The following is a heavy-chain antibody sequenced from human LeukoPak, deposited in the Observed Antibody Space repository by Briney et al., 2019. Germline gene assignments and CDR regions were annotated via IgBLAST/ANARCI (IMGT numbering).Heavy chain of an antibody. CDR3: AKRGGTYSYYYYMDV. V-gene: IGHV3-30*02. CDR2: IQYDGNTK. J-gene: IGHJ6*03. Sequence: QTGGSLRLSCVASGFTFTTYAMHWVRQAPGKGLEWVAFIQYDGNTKYYVDSVKGRFTISRDTSKITLFLQMSSLRAEDTAVYYCAKRGGTYSYYYYMDVWGKGTTVTVSS. D-gene: IGHD1-26*01. CDR1: GFTFTTYA.